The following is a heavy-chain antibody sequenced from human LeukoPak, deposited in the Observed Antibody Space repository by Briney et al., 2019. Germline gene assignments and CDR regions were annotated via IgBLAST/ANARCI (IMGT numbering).Heavy chain of an antibody. J-gene: IGHJ5*02. CDR2: IYAGDSDT. CDR3: ARGEEPNFSWFDP. V-gene: IGHV5-51*01. Sequence: GESLKISCKGSGYSFTSYWIGWVRQMPGKGLEWMGIIYAGDSDTRYSPSFQGQVTISADKSISTAYLQWSSLKASDTAMYYCARGEEPNFSWFDPWGQGTLVTVSS. D-gene: IGHD1-26*01. CDR1: GYSFTSYW.